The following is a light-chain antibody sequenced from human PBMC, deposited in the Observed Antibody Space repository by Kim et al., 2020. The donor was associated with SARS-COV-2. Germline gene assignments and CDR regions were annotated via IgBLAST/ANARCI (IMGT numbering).Light chain of an antibody. J-gene: IGKJ5*01. CDR1: QGISTL. CDR2: AAS. CDR3: QQANSFPIT. Sequence: ASVGDRVTLTCRASQGISTLLAWYQQKPGKAPKLLLYAASSLQSGVPSRFSRSGSETDFPLTISSLQPEDFATYYCQQANSFPITFGQGTPLGIK. V-gene: IGKV1-12*01.